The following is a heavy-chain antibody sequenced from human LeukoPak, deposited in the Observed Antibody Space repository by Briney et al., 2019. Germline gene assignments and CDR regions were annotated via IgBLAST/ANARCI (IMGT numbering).Heavy chain of an antibody. CDR3: AREGNSGYYPY. CDR1: GFTFSSYA. D-gene: IGHD3-22*01. CDR2: ISGSDGST. Sequence: GGSLRLSCAASGFTFSSYAMSWVRQAPGKGLEWVSAISGSDGSTYYADSVKGRFTISRDNSKNTLYLQMSSLRAEDTAMYYCAREGNSGYYPYWGQGILVTVSS. V-gene: IGHV3-23*01. J-gene: IGHJ4*02.